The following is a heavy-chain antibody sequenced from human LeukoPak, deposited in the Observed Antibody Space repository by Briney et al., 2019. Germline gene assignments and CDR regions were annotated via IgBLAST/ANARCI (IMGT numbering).Heavy chain of an antibody. J-gene: IGHJ6*02. D-gene: IGHD3-10*01. CDR1: GYTFTSYG. CDR2: ISGYNGKT. Sequence: ASVKVSCKASGYTFTSYGISWVRQAPGQGLEWMGWISGYNGKTNYAQKLQARVTKTTDTSTSRAYMDLRSLRSDDTAVYYCARDRGYYGSGSYSGHYYYGMDVWGQGTTVTVSS. V-gene: IGHV1-18*01. CDR3: ARDRGYYGSGSYSGHYYYGMDV.